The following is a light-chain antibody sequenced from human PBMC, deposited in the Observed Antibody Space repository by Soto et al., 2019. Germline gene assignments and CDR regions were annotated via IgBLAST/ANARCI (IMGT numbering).Light chain of an antibody. CDR3: LSYTSSGTYV. J-gene: IGLJ1*01. Sequence: SVLTPPAWVSGSPGQSITIACTGTISDVGNYKYVSWYQQQPGKAPKVMIYEVSNRPSGVSNRFSGSKSGNTASVTISGLQAEDETDYYCLSYTSSGTYVFGTGTKVTVL. CDR2: EVS. V-gene: IGLV2-14*01. CDR1: ISDVGNYKY.